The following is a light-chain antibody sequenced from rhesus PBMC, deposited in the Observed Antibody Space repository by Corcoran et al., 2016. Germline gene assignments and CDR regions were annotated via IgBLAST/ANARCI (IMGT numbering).Light chain of an antibody. CDR1: QSLVHSNGATY. Sequence: DVVMTQSPLSLSITPGQPASISCRSSQSLVHSNGATYLNWYHQKPGQPPRLLIYKVSNRDSGVPDRFSGSGAGTDVTLKISRGEAGDVWVYYCGQGTHWPLTFGGGTKVELK. J-gene: IGKJ4*01. CDR3: GQGTHWPLT. CDR2: KVS. V-gene: IGKV2-64*01.